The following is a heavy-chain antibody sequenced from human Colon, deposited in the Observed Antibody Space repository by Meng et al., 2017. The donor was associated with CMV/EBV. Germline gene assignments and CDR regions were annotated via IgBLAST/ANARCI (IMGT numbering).Heavy chain of an antibody. CDR2: ISSSGSTI. CDR1: GFTFSSYE. D-gene: IGHD2-2*01. V-gene: IGHV3-48*03. J-gene: IGHJ5*02. CDR3: ASLVVVPAAPNWFDP. Sequence: GESLKISCAASGFTFSSYEMNWVRQAPGKGLEWVSYISSSGSTIYYADSVKGRFTISRGNAKNSLYLQMNSLRAEDTAVYYCASLVVVPAAPNWFDPWGQGTLVTVSS.